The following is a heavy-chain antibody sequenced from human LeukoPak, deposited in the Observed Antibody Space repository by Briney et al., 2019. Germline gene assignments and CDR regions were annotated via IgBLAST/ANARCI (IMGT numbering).Heavy chain of an antibody. CDR1: GGSFSGYY. J-gene: IGHJ4*02. Sequence: SETLSLTCAVYGGSFSGYYWNWIRQPPGKGLEWIGEVNYSGSTNYNPSLRGRVTMSVDTTKSQFSLGLNSVTAADTAVYYCASWNARTHSIDDWGRGTLVTVSS. CDR3: ASWNARTHSIDD. V-gene: IGHV4-34*01. D-gene: IGHD1-1*01. CDR2: VNYSGST.